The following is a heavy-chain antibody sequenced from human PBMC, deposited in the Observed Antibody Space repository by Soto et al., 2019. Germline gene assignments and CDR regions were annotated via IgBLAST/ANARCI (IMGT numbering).Heavy chain of an antibody. Sequence: SETLSLTCAVSGGSISSSNWWSWVRQPPGKGLEWIGEIYHSGSTNYNPSLKSRVTISVDKSKNQFSLKLSSVTAADTAVYYCARKGRSPAAAGRFDYWGQGTLVTVSS. D-gene: IGHD6-13*01. J-gene: IGHJ4*02. V-gene: IGHV4-4*02. CDR1: GGSISSSNW. CDR2: IYHSGST. CDR3: ARKGRSPAAAGRFDY.